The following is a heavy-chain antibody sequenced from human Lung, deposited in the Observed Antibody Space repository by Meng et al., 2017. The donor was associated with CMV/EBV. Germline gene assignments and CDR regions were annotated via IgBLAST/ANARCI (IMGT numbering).Heavy chain of an antibody. CDR3: ARDVGYYDSSGYYSPIFDY. CDR2: ISYDGSNK. Sequence: TFSRYTMHWVRQATGKGLEWVAVISYDGSNKDYADSVKGRFTISRDNSKNTLYLQMNSLRAEDTAVYYCARDVGYYDSSGYYSPIFDYWGQGTLVTVSS. CDR1: TFSRYT. D-gene: IGHD3-22*01. J-gene: IGHJ4*02. V-gene: IGHV3-30-3*01.